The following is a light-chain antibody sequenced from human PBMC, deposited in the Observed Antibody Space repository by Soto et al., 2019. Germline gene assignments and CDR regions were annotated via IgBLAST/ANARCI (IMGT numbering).Light chain of an antibody. CDR3: QQYNTWPRAT. CDR2: RTS. V-gene: IGKV3-15*01. J-gene: IGKJ4*01. Sequence: VMTHPPATLSVSPEDGAMRSCGVCQSISSNLAWYQQKPGQAPRLLMFRTSTRATGVPARFSGSGSGTEFNITISILQSEDFASYYCQQYNTWPRATFGGVPKVDIK. CDR1: QSISSN.